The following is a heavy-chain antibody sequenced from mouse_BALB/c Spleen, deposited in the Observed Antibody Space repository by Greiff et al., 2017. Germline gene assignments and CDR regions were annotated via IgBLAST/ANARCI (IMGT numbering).Heavy chain of an antibody. CDR1: GFTFSSYT. CDR2: ISNGGGST. CDR3: ASQTARAKFAY. Sequence: EVKLEESGGGLVQPGGSLKLSCAASGFTFSSYTMSWVRQTPEKRLEWVAYISNGGGSTYYPDTVKGRFTISRDNAKNTLYLQMSSLKSEDTAMYYCASQTARAKFAYWGQGTLVTVSA. V-gene: IGHV5-12-2*01. J-gene: IGHJ3*01. D-gene: IGHD3-2*01.